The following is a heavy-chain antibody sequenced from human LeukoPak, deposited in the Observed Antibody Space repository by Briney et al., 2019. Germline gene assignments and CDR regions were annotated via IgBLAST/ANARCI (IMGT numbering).Heavy chain of an antibody. D-gene: IGHD6-13*01. J-gene: IGHJ6*02. CDR3: ARDQGTEYSSSWDYYYGMDV. CDR1: GYTFTSYG. V-gene: IGHV1-18*01. CDR2: ISAYNGNT. Sequence: GASVKVSCKASGYTFTSYGINWVRQAPGQGLEWMGWISAYNGNTNYVQKLQGRVTMTTDTSTSTAYMELRSLRSDDTAVYYCARDQGTEYSSSWDYYYGMDVWGQGTTVTVSS.